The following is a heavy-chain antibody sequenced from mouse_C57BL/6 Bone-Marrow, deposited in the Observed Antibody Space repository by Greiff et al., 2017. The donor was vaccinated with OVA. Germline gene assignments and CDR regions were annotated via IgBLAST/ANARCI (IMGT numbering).Heavy chain of an antibody. J-gene: IGHJ3*01. CDR1: DYSFTSYY. Sequence: QVQLQQSGPELVKPGASVKISCKASDYSFTSYYIHWVKQRPGQGLEWIGWIYPGSGNTKYNEKFKGKATLTADTSSSTAYMQLSSLASEDSEVDYCAGWLLAYWGQGTLVTVSA. D-gene: IGHD2-3*01. V-gene: IGHV1-66*01. CDR2: IYPGSGNT. CDR3: AGWLLAY.